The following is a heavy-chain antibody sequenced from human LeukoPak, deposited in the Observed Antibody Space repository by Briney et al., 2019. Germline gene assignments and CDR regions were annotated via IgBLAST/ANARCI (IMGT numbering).Heavy chain of an antibody. D-gene: IGHD3-22*01. J-gene: IGHJ4*02. CDR3: AKDSITMIFLFLFDY. V-gene: IGHV3-23*01. Sequence: GGSLRLSCAVSGFTFSSYAMIWVRQAPGKGLEWVSVICGSGGTTYYADSVKGRFTISRDNSKNTLHLQMNSLRAEDTAVYFCAKDSITMIFLFLFDYWGQGALVTVSS. CDR1: GFTFSSYA. CDR2: ICGSGGTT.